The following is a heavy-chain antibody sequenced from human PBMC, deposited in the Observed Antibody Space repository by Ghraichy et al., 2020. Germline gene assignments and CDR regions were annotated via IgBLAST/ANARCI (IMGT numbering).Heavy chain of an antibody. CDR1: GFTFNKYG. V-gene: IGHV3-23*01. J-gene: IGHJ4*02. D-gene: IGHD4-11*01. CDR3: AKRIEYSSSSAYFDY. Sequence: GGSLRLSCAASGFTFNKYGMSWVRQAPGKGLEWVAAISDNGGDTYYTDSVKGRFTISRDKSKSTVFLQMNSLRAEDTAVYFCAKRIEYSSSSAYFDYWGQGTLVTVSS. CDR2: ISDNGGDT.